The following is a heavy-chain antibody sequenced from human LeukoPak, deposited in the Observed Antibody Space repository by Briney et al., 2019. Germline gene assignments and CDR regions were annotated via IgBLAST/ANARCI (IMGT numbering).Heavy chain of an antibody. CDR1: GGTFSSYA. CDR3: ARASQIVVVPAATSYYYYGMDV. J-gene: IGHJ6*02. Sequence: SVKVSCKASGGTFSSYAISWVRQAPGQGLEWMGRIIPILGIANYAQKFQGRVTITADKSTSPAYMGLSSLRSEDTAVYYCARASQIVVVPAATSYYYYGMDVWGQGTTVTVSS. CDR2: IIPILGIA. D-gene: IGHD2-2*01. V-gene: IGHV1-69*04.